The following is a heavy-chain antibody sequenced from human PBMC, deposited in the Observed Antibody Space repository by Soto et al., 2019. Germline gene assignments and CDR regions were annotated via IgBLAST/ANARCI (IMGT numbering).Heavy chain of an antibody. V-gene: IGHV3-30*18. CDR2: ISYDGSNK. J-gene: IGHJ3*02. D-gene: IGHD2-15*01. CDR1: GFTFSSYG. CDR3: AKEIGRYCSGGSCRGIVVGLNAFDI. Sequence: GGSLRLSCAASGFTFSSYGMHWVRQAPGKGLEWVAVISYDGSNKYYADSVKGRFTISRDNSKNTLYLQMNSLRAEDTAVYYCAKEIGRYCSGGSCRGIVVGLNAFDIWGQGTMVTVSS.